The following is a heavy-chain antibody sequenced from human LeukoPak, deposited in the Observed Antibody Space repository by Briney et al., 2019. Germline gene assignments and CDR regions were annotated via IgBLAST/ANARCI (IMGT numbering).Heavy chain of an antibody. D-gene: IGHD6-13*01. J-gene: IGHJ5*02. CDR2: INPNSGGT. Sequence: ASVKVSCKASGYIFTGYYMHWVRQAPGQGLEWMGWINPNSGGTNYAQKFQGRVTMTRDTSISTAYMELSRLRSDDTAVYYCARGFSSSWYFAWFDPWGQGTLVTVSS. V-gene: IGHV1-2*02. CDR1: GYIFTGYY. CDR3: ARGFSSSWYFAWFDP.